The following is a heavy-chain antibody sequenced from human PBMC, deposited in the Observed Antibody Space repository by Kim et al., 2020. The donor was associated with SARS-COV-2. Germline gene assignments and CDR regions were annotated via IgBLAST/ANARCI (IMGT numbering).Heavy chain of an antibody. CDR1: GGAFSGYA. CDR3: ARPISAASHTIPANDAFDI. CDR2: SIPMSGTA. D-gene: IGHD2-15*01. V-gene: IGHV1-69*06. J-gene: IGHJ3*02. Sequence: SVKVSCKASGGAFSGYALHWVRQVPGRGLEWMGGSIPMSGTANYAQNFQDRVTMTADISTTTAYMELSSLRSEDTAIYYCARPISAASHTIPANDAFDI.